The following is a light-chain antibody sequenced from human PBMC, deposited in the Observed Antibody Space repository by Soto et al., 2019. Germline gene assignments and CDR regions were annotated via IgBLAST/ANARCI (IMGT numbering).Light chain of an antibody. CDR2: GAS. CDR3: QQYGSSPPIT. Sequence: EIVLTQSPGTLSLSPGERATLSCRASQSVSSSYLAWYQQKPGQAPRLLIYGASSRAPGIPDRFCGRGSGTDFALTISRLEPEDFAVSYCQQYGSSPPITFGQGTRLEMK. J-gene: IGKJ5*01. V-gene: IGKV3-20*01. CDR1: QSVSSSY.